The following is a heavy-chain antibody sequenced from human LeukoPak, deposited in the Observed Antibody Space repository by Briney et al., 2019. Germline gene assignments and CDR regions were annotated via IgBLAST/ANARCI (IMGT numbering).Heavy chain of an antibody. CDR3: AGTTEGYCSGGSCYYYYYYMDV. V-gene: IGHV4-39*07. CDR2: IYYSGST. CDR1: GGSISSSSYY. J-gene: IGHJ6*03. Sequence: SETLSLTCTVSGGSISSSSYYWGWIRQPPGKGLEWIGSIYYSGSTYYNPSLKSRVTISVDTSKNQFSLKLSSVTAADTAVYYCAGTTEGYCSGGSCYYYYYYMDVWGKGTTVTVSS. D-gene: IGHD2-15*01.